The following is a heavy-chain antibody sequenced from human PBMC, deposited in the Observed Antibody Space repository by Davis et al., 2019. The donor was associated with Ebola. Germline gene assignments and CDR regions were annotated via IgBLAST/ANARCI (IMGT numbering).Heavy chain of an antibody. Sequence: PGGSLRLSCEASGFTFSGYAMTWVRQAPGKGLEWVSMISGYGESTYYADSVRGRFTISRDNSKNTLYLQLNSLRAEDTATYYCAKDAVGWNGGFDYWGQGTLVTVSS. CDR3: AKDAVGWNGGFDY. J-gene: IGHJ4*02. CDR1: GFTFSGYA. D-gene: IGHD3-16*01. V-gene: IGHV3-23*01. CDR2: ISGYGEST.